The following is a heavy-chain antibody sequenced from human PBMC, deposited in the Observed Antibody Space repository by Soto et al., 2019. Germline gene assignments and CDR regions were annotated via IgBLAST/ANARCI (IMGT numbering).Heavy chain of an antibody. D-gene: IGHD4-17*01. CDR1: GYTFTSYD. Sequence: GASVKVSCKVSGYTFTSYDINWVRQATGQGLEYLGWMNPNSGNTAYVQKFQGRVTMTWDTSITTAYMELSSLRSEDTAVYFCARGIKYGAYSRWFDPWGQGTLVTVSS. CDR3: ARGIKYGAYSRWFDP. V-gene: IGHV1-8*01. J-gene: IGHJ5*02. CDR2: MNPNSGNT.